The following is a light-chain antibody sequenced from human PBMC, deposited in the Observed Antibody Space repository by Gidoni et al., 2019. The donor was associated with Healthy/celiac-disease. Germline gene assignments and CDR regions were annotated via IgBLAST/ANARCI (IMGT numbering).Light chain of an antibody. CDR1: QSISSY. CDR3: QQSYSTPFT. Sequence: DIQMTQSPASLSASVGDRVTITCRASQSISSYLNWYQQKPGKAPKLLIYAAASLQSGVPSRFRGSGSGTDFTLTISILQPEDFATYYCQQSYSTPFTFGPGTKVDIK. V-gene: IGKV1-39*01. CDR2: AAA. J-gene: IGKJ3*01.